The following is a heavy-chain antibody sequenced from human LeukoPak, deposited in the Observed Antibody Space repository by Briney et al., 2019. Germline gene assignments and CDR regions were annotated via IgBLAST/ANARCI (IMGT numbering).Heavy chain of an antibody. CDR1: GGSISSGDYY. V-gene: IGHV4-30-4*08. Sequence: SETLSLTCTVSGGSISSGDYYWSWIRQPPGEGLEWIGYIYYSGSTYYNPSLKSRVTISVDTSKNQFSLKLSSVTAADTAVYYCARRMTYYDILTGYPQPYYFDYWGQGTLVTVSS. J-gene: IGHJ4*02. D-gene: IGHD3-9*01. CDR2: IYYSGST. CDR3: ARRMTYYDILTGYPQPYYFDY.